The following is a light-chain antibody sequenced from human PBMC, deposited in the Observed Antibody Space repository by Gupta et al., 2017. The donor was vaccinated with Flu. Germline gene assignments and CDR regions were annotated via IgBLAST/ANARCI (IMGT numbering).Light chain of an antibody. CDR2: EVS. CDR1: SRDVGTNNR. V-gene: IGLV2-18*02. J-gene: IGLJ1*01. Sequence: SALTQPPSVSGSPGQSVHIHCTGTSRDVGTNNRVLSDQQTPGTAPNLMIYEVSNRPAVVPVRFSDSKSGNTASLTISGRKGEDEADYYCHSDTSSDIFVFGSGTKVTVL. CDR3: HSDTSSDIFV.